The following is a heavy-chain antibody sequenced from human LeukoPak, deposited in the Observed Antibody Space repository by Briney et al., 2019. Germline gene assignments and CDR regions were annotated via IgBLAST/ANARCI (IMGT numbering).Heavy chain of an antibody. CDR1: GGSISSGDYY. D-gene: IGHD5-24*01. V-gene: IGHV4-30-4*01. CDR2: IRYSGST. J-gene: IGHJ3*01. CDR3: ARSDGFA. Sequence: SQTLSLTCAVSGGSISSGDYYWSWIRQPPGKGLEWIGYIRYSGSTYFNPSLKSRITMSVDTSKNQFSLKLSSVTAADTAVYYCARSDGFAWGQGTMVTVSS.